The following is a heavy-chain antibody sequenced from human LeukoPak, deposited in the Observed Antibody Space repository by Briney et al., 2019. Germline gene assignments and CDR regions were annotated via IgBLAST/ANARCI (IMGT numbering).Heavy chain of an antibody. J-gene: IGHJ6*03. V-gene: IGHV4-4*07. CDR3: ARDLGNFPWYYYMDV. Sequence: SETLSLTCTVSGGSISSCYWSWIRQPAGKGLEWIGRIYTSGSTNYNPSLKSRVTMSVDTSKNQFSLKLSSVTAADTAVYYCARDLGNFPWYYYMDVWGKGTTVTVSS. D-gene: IGHD3-10*01. CDR1: GGSISSCY. CDR2: IYTSGST.